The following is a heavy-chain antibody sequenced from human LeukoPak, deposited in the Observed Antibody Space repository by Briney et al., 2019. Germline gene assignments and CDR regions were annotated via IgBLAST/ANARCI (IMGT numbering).Heavy chain of an antibody. V-gene: IGHV3-11*04. CDR3: ARALADSRNYYLGFDY. CDR1: GFTFSDYY. J-gene: IGHJ4*02. CDR2: ITNNGGAM. D-gene: IGHD3-22*01. Sequence: GGSLRLSCVASGFTFSDYYVGWIRQAPGKGLEWISYITNNGGAMFYADSLKGRLTIFRDNAKKSLYLQMNSLRPDDTALYYCARALADSRNYYLGFDYWGQGTLVTVSS.